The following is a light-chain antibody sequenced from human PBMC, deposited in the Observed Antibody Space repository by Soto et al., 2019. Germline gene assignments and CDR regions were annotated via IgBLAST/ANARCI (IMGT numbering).Light chain of an antibody. CDR1: QSVSSSY. Sequence: ERVLTQSPGTLSLSPGERATLSCRASQSVSSSYLAWYQQKPGQAPRLLIYGASNRATGIPDRFSGSGSGTDFTLTISRLEPEDFAVYYCQQYGSSGTFGQGTKV. CDR2: GAS. V-gene: IGKV3-20*01. CDR3: QQYGSSGT. J-gene: IGKJ1*01.